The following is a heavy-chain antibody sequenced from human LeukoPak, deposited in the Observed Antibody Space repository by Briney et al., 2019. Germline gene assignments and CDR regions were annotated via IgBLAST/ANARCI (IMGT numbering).Heavy chain of an antibody. CDR3: AREYDFWSGYSNHPRAPTGADV. CDR2: ISSSSSYI. J-gene: IGHJ6*04. Sequence: KSGGSLRLSCAASGFTFSSYSMNWVRQAPGKGLEWVSSISSSSSYIYYADSVKGRFTISRDNAKNSLYLQMNSLRAEDTAVYYCAREYDFWSGYSNHPRAPTGADVWGKGTTVTVSS. D-gene: IGHD3-3*01. CDR1: GFTFSSYS. V-gene: IGHV3-21*01.